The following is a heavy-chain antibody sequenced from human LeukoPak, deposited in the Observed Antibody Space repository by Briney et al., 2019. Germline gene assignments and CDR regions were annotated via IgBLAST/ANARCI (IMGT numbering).Heavy chain of an antibody. D-gene: IGHD2-2*02. J-gene: IGHJ4*02. CDR1: GFTFSDYY. V-gene: IGHV3-11*01. CDR3: ARDPNYYVPATAILWRGSFDY. CDR2: ISSSGSTI. Sequence: GGSLRLSCAASGFTFSDYYMSWIRQAPGKGLEWVSYISSSGSTIYYADSVKGRFTISRDNAKNSLYLQMNSLRAEDTAVYYCARDPNYYVPATAILWRGSFDYWGQGTLVTVSS.